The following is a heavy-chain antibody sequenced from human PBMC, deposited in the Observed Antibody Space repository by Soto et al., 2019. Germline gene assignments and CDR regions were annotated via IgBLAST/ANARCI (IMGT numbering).Heavy chain of an antibody. D-gene: IGHD4-17*01. CDR1: GGTFSSYA. CDR2: IIPIFGTA. CDR3: ARDRGYGDYRDAFDI. Sequence: VSCKASGGTFSSYAISWVRQAPGQGLEWMGGIIPIFGTANYAQKFQGRVTITADESTSTAYMELSSLRSEDTAVYYCARDRGYGDYRDAFDIWGQGTMVTVSS. J-gene: IGHJ3*02. V-gene: IGHV1-69*01.